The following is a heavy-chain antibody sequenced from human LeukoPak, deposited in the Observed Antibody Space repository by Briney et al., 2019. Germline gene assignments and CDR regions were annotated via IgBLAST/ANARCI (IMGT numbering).Heavy chain of an antibody. V-gene: IGHV3-23*01. CDR3: AKDRYSGFMRYFDS. CDR2: MSGSGGNT. CDR1: GFTFSTYA. Sequence: PGGSLRLSCAASGFTFSTYAMSWVRQAPGRGLEWVSAMSGSGGNTYYADSVTGRFTISRDSSKNTLFLQMNSLRADDTAVYYCAKDRYSGFMRYFDSWGQGTLVTVSS. J-gene: IGHJ4*02. D-gene: IGHD5-12*01.